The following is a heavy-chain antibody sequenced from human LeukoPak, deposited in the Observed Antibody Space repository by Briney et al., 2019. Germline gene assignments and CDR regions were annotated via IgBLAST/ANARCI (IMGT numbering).Heavy chain of an antibody. CDR1: GDSVSSNSAA. J-gene: IGHJ4*02. V-gene: IGHV6-1*01. CDR2: TYCRSKWYN. Sequence: SQTLSLTCAISGDSVSSNSAAWNWIRQSPSRGLEWLGRTYCRSKWYNDYAVCVKSRITINPDTSKNQFYLQVNSVTPEDTPVYFCPRYLMRGYSYGRTDWGQGTLVTVSS. CDR3: PRYLMRGYSYGRTD. D-gene: IGHD5-18*01.